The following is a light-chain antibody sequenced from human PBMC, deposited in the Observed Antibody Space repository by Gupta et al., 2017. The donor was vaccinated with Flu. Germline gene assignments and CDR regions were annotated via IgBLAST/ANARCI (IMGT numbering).Light chain of an antibody. V-gene: IGKV6D-21*02. CDR1: QSIGTS. CDR2: YTS. Sequence: EVVLTQSPDFLSVAPGGRVTITCRASQSIGTSLHWYQQKPGQSPKVLIRYTSQYMSGVPSRFGGSGFGTDFTLTINNLEVEDAVVYYCQQSNSLPLTFGQGTKVEI. CDR3: QQSNSLPLT. J-gene: IGKJ1*01.